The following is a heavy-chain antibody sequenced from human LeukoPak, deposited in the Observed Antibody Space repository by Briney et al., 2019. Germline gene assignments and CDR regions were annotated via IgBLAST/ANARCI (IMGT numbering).Heavy chain of an antibody. D-gene: IGHD5-24*01. CDR3: STGGVELSTIDY. CDR1: GFTFSSYG. J-gene: IGHJ4*02. CDR2: IKSKTDGGTT. V-gene: IGHV3-15*01. Sequence: GGSLRLSCAASGFTFSSYGMHWVRQAPGKGPEWVGRIKSKTDGGTTDYAAPVKGRFTISRDDLKNTLYLQMNSLKTEDTAVYYCSTGGVELSTIDYWGQGTLVTVSS.